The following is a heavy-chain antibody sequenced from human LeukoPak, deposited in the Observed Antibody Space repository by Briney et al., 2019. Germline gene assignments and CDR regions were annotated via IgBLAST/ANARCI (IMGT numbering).Heavy chain of an antibody. Sequence: GGSLRLSCAASGFPFSSFAMGWVRQAPGKGLEWVSLIYSGGATYYADSVKGRFTISRDNSKNTLYLQMYSLGTEDTAVYYCASTIYYYDSSGYYYYFDYWGQGTLVTVSS. V-gene: IGHV3-53*01. J-gene: IGHJ4*02. CDR2: IYSGGAT. D-gene: IGHD3-22*01. CDR3: ASTIYYYDSSGYYYYFDY. CDR1: GFPFSSFA.